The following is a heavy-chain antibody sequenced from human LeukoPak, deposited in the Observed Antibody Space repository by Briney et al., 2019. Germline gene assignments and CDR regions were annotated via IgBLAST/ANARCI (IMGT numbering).Heavy chain of an antibody. CDR2: ISSSSSYI. V-gene: IGHV3-21*01. CDR3: AREYSVPKQNRFGELIV. D-gene: IGHD3-10*01. Sequence: GGSLRLSCAASGFTFSSYSMNWVRQAPRKGLEWVSSISSSSSYIYYADSVKGRFTISRGNAKNSLYLQMNSLRAEDTAVYYCAREYSVPKQNRFGELIVWGQGTLVTVSS. J-gene: IGHJ4*02. CDR1: GFTFSSYS.